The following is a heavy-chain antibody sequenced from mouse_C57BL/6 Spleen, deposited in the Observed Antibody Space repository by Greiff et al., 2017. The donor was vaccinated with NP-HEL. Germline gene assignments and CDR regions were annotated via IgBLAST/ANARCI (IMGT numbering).Heavy chain of an antibody. J-gene: IGHJ4*01. CDR2: IWRGGST. V-gene: IGHV2-5*01. CDR3: AKKAGYYGSGPYAMGD. Sequence: QVQLQQSGPGLVQPSQSLSITCTVSGFSLTSYGVHWVRQSPGKGLEWLGVIWRGGSTDYNAAFMSRLSITKDNSKSQVFFKMNSLQADDTAIYYCAKKAGYYGSGPYAMGDWGKGTSVTVAS. CDR1: GFSLTSYG. D-gene: IGHD1-1*01.